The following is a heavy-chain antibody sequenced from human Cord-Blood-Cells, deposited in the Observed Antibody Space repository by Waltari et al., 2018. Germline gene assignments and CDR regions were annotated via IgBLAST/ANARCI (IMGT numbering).Heavy chain of an antibody. D-gene: IGHD7-27*01. V-gene: IGHV4-59*08. CDR3: ARTLGNAVAFDI. CDR2: IYYSGST. Sequence: QVQLQESGPGLVKPSETLSLTCTVSGGSISSYYWSWIRQPPGKGLEWIGYIYYSGSTNYNPSLKSRVIISVETSKNQFSLKLSSVTAADTAVYYCARTLGNAVAFDIWGQGTMVTVSS. J-gene: IGHJ3*02. CDR1: GGSISSYY.